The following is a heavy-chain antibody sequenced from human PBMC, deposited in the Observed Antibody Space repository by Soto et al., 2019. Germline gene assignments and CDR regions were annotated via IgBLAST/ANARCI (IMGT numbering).Heavy chain of an antibody. D-gene: IGHD2-8*01. CDR2: ISGSGGST. CDR1: GFTFSSYA. CDR3: ARRTNGYFGY. V-gene: IGHV3-23*01. J-gene: IGHJ4*02. Sequence: PGGSLRLSCAASGFTFSSYAMSWVRQAPGKGLEWVSAISGSGGSTYYADSVRGRFSISRDTSKNTLYLEMKSLRAEDTAVYYCARRTNGYFGYWGQGAQVTVSS.